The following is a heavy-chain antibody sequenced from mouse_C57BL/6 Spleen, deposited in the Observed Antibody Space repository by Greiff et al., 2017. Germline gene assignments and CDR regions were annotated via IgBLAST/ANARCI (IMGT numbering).Heavy chain of an antibody. J-gene: IGHJ3*01. CDR1: GYNFTSYW. V-gene: IGHV1-55*01. Sequence: QVQLQQPGAELVKPGASVKMSCKASGYNFTSYWITWVKQRPGQGLEWIGDIYPGSGSTNYNEKLKSKATLTVETSSSTAYMQLSSLTSEDSAVYYYARRDYDGSWFAYWGQGTLVTVSA. D-gene: IGHD2-4*01. CDR3: ARRDYDGSWFAY. CDR2: IYPGSGST.